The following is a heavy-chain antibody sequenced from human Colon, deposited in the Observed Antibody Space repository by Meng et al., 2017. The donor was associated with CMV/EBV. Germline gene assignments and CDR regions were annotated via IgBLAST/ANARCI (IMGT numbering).Heavy chain of an antibody. CDR3: ASILFAAAAGGWGGY. Sequence: QVRLRQWCAGLLKPSVTLSLTCAVYGGSFSGYYWSWIRQPPGKGLEWIGEINHSGSTNYNPSLKSRVTISVDTSKNQFSLKLSSVTAADTAVYYCASILFAAAAGGWGGYWGQGTLVTVSS. CDR1: GGSFSGYY. CDR2: INHSGST. V-gene: IGHV4-34*01. D-gene: IGHD6-13*01. J-gene: IGHJ4*02.